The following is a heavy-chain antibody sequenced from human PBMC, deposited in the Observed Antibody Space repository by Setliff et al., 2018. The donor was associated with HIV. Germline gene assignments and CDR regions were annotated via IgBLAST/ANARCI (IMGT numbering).Heavy chain of an antibody. CDR2: INPRDGST. Sequence: ASVKVSCKASGGTLTTYGISWVRQAPGQGLEWMGRINPRDGSTGYAQRFQGRVTMTRDTSRGTVYMELRSLRSEDTAVYCCARAPFTSGHYGADYWGQGTLVTVSS. CDR3: ARAPFTSGHYGADY. CDR1: GGTLTTYG. J-gene: IGHJ4*02. D-gene: IGHD3-10*01. V-gene: IGHV1-46*01.